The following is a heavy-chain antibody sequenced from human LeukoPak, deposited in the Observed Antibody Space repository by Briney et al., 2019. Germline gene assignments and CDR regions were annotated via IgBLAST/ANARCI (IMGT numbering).Heavy chain of an antibody. V-gene: IGHV3-30-3*01. Sequence: PGGSLRLSCAASGFSFSRYAIHWARQAAGKGLEWVAITTSDESNKHYADSVKGRFTISRDNSKSTLYLQMNSLRAEDTAVYYGARESGALRGYSFGLWGQGTLVTVSS. CDR2: TTSDESNK. D-gene: IGHD5-18*01. CDR1: GFSFSRYA. CDR3: ARESGALRGYSFGL. J-gene: IGHJ4*02.